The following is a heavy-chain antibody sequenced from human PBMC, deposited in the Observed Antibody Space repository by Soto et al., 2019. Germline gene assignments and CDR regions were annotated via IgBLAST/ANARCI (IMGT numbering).Heavy chain of an antibody. CDR2: IIPIFGTA. CDR3: AGSRGSGGSCPLGGFDP. Sequence: QVQLVQSGAEVKKPGSSVKVSCKASGGTFSSYAISWVRQAPGQGLEWMGGIIPIFGTANYAQKFQGRVTITAXXAXSXXYMELSSRRSEDTAVYYCAGSRGSGGSCPLGGFDPWGQGTLVTVSS. CDR1: GGTFSSYA. V-gene: IGHV1-69*12. D-gene: IGHD2-15*01. J-gene: IGHJ5*02.